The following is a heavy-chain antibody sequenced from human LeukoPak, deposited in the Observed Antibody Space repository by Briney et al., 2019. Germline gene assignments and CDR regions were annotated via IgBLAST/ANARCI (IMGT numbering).Heavy chain of an antibody. V-gene: IGHV3-30*03. CDR2: ISYDGSNK. J-gene: IGHJ5*02. CDR1: GFTFSSYG. CDR3: SRVAQSGPTGWFDP. D-gene: IGHD1-1*01. Sequence: GGSLRLSCAASGFTFSSYGMHWVRQAPGKGLEWVAVISYDGSNKYYADSVKGRFTISRDNPGNVVYLQMDSLRAEDTAVYYCSRVAQSGPTGWFDPWGQGTLVTVSS.